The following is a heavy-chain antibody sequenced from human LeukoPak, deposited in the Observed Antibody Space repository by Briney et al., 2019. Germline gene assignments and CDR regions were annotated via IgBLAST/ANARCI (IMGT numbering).Heavy chain of an antibody. CDR2: TYYSSKWCN. CDR3: ARGAVAVRNAFDI. V-gene: IGHV6-1*01. D-gene: IGHD6-19*01. CDR1: GDSVSSNSAA. Sequence: SQTLSLTCAISGDSVSSNSAAWNWIRQSPSRGLEWLGRTYYSSKWCNDYAVSVKSRITINPDTSKNQFSLQLNSVTPEDTALYYCARGAVAVRNAFDIWGQGTMVTVSS. J-gene: IGHJ3*02.